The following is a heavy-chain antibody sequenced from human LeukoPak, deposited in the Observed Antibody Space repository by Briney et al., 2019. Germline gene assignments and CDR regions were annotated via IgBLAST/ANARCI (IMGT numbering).Heavy chain of an antibody. D-gene: IGHD3-22*01. CDR3: ARHYVRKTYYYDSSGYSFDY. Sequence: SETLSLTCAVSGGSISSSNWWSWVRQPPGKGLEWIGEIYHSGSTNYNPSLKSRVTISVDKSKNQFSLKLSSVTAADTAVYYCARHYVRKTYYYDSSGYSFDYWGQGTLVTVSS. CDR1: GGSISSSNW. CDR2: IYHSGST. J-gene: IGHJ4*02. V-gene: IGHV4-4*02.